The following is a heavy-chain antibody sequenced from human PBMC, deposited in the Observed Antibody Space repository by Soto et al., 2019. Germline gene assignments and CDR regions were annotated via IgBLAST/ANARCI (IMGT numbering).Heavy chain of an antibody. Sequence: QVQLVQSGAEVKKPGASVKVSCKASGYTFTSYYMHWVRQAPGQGLEWMGIINPSGGSTSYAQKFKGRVTMTRDTSTSTVYMERSSLRSEDTAVYYCAREKTAAGSGTYYYYYYGMDVWGQGTTVTVSS. D-gene: IGHD6-13*01. J-gene: IGHJ6*02. V-gene: IGHV1-46*01. CDR3: AREKTAAGSGTYYYYYYGMDV. CDR2: INPSGGST. CDR1: GYTFTSYY.